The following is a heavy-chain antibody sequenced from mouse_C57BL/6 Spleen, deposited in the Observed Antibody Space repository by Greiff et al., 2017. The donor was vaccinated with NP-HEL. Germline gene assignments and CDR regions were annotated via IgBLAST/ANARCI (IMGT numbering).Heavy chain of an antibody. J-gene: IGHJ3*01. V-gene: IGHV14-3*01. D-gene: IGHD2-4*01. Sequence: KQSVAALALPFSSFTFSFTASGFNIKNTYMHWVKQRPEQGLEWIGRIDPANGNTKYAPKFQGKATITAGTSSNTAYLQLSSLTSEDTAIYYCAREFYYDYDEGNVWGQGTLVTVSA. CDR2: IDPANGNT. CDR3: AREFYYDYDEGNV. CDR1: GFNIKNTY.